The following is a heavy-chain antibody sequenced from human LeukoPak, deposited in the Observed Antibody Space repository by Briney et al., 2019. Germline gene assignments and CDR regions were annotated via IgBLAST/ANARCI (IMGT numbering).Heavy chain of an antibody. D-gene: IGHD2-15*01. CDR1: GFTFNKYV. J-gene: IGHJ3*02. V-gene: IGHV3-30*02. CDR2: IRYDGNNK. CDR3: AKDIDETLNAFDI. Sequence: GGSLRLSCAGLGFTFNKYVMHWVRQAPGKGLEWVAVIRYDGNNKYYADSVKGRFTISRDNAKNSLYLQMNSLRAEDMALYYCAKDIDETLNAFDIWGQGTMVTVSS.